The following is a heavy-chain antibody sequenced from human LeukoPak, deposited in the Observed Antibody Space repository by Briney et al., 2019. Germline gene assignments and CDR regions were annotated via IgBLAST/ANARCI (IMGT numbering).Heavy chain of an antibody. Sequence: GASVKVSCKASGYTFTSYDINWVRQATGQGLEWMGWMNPNSGGTNYAQKFQGRVTMTRDTSISTAYMELSRLRSDDTAVYYCARAGREYYYGSGSYYRAFDIWGQGTMVTVSS. CDR3: ARAGREYYYGSGSYYRAFDI. V-gene: IGHV1-2*02. D-gene: IGHD3-10*01. J-gene: IGHJ3*02. CDR1: GYTFTSYD. CDR2: MNPNSGGT.